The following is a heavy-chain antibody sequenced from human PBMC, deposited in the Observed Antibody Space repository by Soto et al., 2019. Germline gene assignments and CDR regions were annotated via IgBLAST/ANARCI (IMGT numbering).Heavy chain of an antibody. Sequence: GGSLRLSCAASGFTFSSYAMSWFRQAPGKGLEWVSAISGSGGSTYYADSVKGRFTISRDNSKNTLYLQMNSLRAEDTAVYYCAKDRNSGSYYFDYWGQGTLVTVSS. CDR2: ISGSGGST. D-gene: IGHD6-19*01. V-gene: IGHV3-23*01. J-gene: IGHJ4*02. CDR3: AKDRNSGSYYFDY. CDR1: GFTFSSYA.